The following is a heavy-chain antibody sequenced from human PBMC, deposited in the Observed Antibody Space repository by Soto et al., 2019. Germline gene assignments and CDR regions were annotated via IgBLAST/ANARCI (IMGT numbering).Heavy chain of an antibody. J-gene: IGHJ4*02. CDR1: GGSISSSNW. Sequence: QVQLQESGPGLVKPSGTLSLTCAVSGGSISSSNWWSWVRQPPGKGLEWIGEIYHSGSTNYNPSLKRRVTISVDKSINQFSLTLSSVTAADTAVYYCARGFPYYDFCSGHNYFDYWGQGTLVTVSS. V-gene: IGHV4-4*02. CDR2: IYHSGST. D-gene: IGHD3-3*01. CDR3: ARGFPYYDFCSGHNYFDY.